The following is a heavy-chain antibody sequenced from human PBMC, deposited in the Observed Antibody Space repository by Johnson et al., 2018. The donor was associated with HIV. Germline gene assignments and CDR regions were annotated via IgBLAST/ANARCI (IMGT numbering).Heavy chain of an antibody. J-gene: IGHJ3*02. V-gene: IGHV3-30-3*01. D-gene: IGHD4-17*01. CDR2: ISYDGSNK. Sequence: VQLVESGGGLVQPGGSLRLSCAAYGFTFSSYSMHWVRQAPGKGLEWVAVISYDGSNKYYADSVKGRFTISRDNSKNTLYLQMNSLRAEDTAVYYCARALTTDAFDIWGQGTMVTVSS. CDR1: GFTFSSYS. CDR3: ARALTTDAFDI.